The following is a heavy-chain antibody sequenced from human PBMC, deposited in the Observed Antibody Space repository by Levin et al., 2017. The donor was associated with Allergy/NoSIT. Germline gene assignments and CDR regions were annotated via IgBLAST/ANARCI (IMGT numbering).Heavy chain of an antibody. V-gene: IGHV1-18*01. CDR3: ARDCSGATCYSRGAFDI. CDR1: GYTFTSYG. J-gene: IGHJ3*02. D-gene: IGHD2-15*01. CDR2: ISAYNGNT. Sequence: ASVKVSCKASGYTFTSYGISWVRQAPGQGLEWMGWISAYNGNTNYAQKLQGRVTMTTDTSTSTAYMELRSLRSGDTAVYYCARDCSGATCYSRGAFDIWGQGTMVTVSS.